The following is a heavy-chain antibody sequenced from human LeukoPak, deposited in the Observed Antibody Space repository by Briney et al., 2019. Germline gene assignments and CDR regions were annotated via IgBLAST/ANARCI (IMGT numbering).Heavy chain of an antibody. V-gene: IGHV4-61*08. CDR1: GGSISSGGYY. J-gene: IGHJ2*01. CDR2: IYYSGST. D-gene: IGHD1-1*01. CDR3: ARDNWNDWYFDL. Sequence: PSETLSLTCTVSGGSISSGGYYWSWIRQPPGKGLEWIGYIYYSGSTNYNPSLKSRVTISVDTSKNQFSLKLSSVTAADTAVYYCARDNWNDWYFDLWGRGTLVTVSS.